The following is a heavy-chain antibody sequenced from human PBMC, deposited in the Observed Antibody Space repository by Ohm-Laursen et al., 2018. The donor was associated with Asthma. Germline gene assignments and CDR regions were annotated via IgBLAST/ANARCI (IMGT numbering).Heavy chain of an antibody. Sequence: PRLSCAASGYTFSRYSIRWVRQIPGKGLEWVASISTASSFIYYADSVRGRFTTSRDNAKNSVYLQMNSLRAEDTALYYCARIGPEWELPGREYSLHHWGQGTQVTVSS. V-gene: IGHV3-21*01. J-gene: IGHJ1*01. CDR2: ISTASSFI. CDR3: ARIGPEWELPGREYSLHH. CDR1: GYTFSRYS. D-gene: IGHD1-26*01.